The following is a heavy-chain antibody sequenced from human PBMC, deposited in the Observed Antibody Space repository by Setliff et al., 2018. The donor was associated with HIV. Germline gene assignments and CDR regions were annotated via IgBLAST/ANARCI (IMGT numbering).Heavy chain of an antibody. J-gene: IGHJ3*02. D-gene: IGHD6-19*01. Sequence: GESLKISCKGYGYSFTNFWIGWVRQTPGKGLEWMGIFYPGDFDTRYSPSFEGQVTMSGDKSTSTAYLQWSSLKAADTAMYYCARHFSVAGDAFDIWGQGTMVTVSS. V-gene: IGHV5-51*01. CDR3: ARHFSVAGDAFDI. CDR1: GYSFTNFW. CDR2: FYPGDFDT.